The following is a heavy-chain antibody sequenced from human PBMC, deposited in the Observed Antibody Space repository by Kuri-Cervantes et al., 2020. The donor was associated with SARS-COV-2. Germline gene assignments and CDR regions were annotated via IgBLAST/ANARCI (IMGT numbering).Heavy chain of an antibody. CDR2: ISYSGPT. CDR3: TRGTMVRDDILTGYDREGGGMDV. CDR1: GYSISSGYY. V-gene: IGHV4-38-2*02. D-gene: IGHD3-9*01. J-gene: IGHJ6*02. Sequence: ESLKISCTVSGYSISSGYYWGWIRQSPGKGLEWIGSISYSGPTYYNPSLQRRVTMSVHTYKNQFSLKLSSVTAADTAVYYCTRGTMVRDDILTGYDREGGGMDVWGQGTTVTVSS.